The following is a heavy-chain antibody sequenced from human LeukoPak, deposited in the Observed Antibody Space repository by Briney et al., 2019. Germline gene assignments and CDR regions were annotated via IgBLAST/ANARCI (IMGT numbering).Heavy chain of an antibody. D-gene: IGHD6-19*01. J-gene: IGHJ4*02. V-gene: IGHV3-23*01. Sequence: PGGSLRLSYAASAFTFSSYAMSWVRQAPGKGLEWVSGISGSGASTYYADAVKGRFTISRDNSKNTLYLQMNTLRAEDTAVHYCAKVSSGWYYYFGYWGQGTLVTVSS. CDR2: ISGSGAST. CDR3: AKVSSGWYYYFGY. CDR1: AFTFSSYA.